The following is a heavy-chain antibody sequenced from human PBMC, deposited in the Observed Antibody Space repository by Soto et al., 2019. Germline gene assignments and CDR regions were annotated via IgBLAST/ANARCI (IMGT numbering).Heavy chain of an antibody. Sequence: PSETLSLTCTVSGGSISSNYWTWIRQPPGKGLEWIGYVYNSGSTNYNPSLKSRVAISEDTSKSQFSLKVNSMTAADTAVYYCARYRREAVAGYTLDNWGQGIMVTVSS. V-gene: IGHV4-59*01. CDR2: VYNSGST. D-gene: IGHD6-13*01. CDR3: ARYRREAVAGYTLDN. CDR1: GGSISSNY. J-gene: IGHJ4*02.